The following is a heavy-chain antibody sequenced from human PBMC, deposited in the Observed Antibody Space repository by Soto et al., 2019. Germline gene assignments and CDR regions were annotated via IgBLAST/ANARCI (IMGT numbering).Heavy chain of an antibody. CDR2: IYHSGST. J-gene: IGHJ4*02. D-gene: IGHD3-22*01. Sequence: SETLSLTCAVSGGSISSSNWWSWVRQPPGKGLEWIGEIYHSGSTNYNPSLKSRVTISVDKSKNQFSLKLSSVTAADTAVYYCAGTYYYDSSGQRDLDYWGQGTLVTVSS. V-gene: IGHV4-4*02. CDR1: GGSISSSNW. CDR3: AGTYYYDSSGQRDLDY.